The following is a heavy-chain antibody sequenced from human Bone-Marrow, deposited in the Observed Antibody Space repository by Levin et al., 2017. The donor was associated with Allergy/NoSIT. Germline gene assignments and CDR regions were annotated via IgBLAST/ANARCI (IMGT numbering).Heavy chain of an antibody. CDR3: AKDLIPPGGSYGPFDY. Sequence: GGSLRLSCAASGFTFSSYGMHWVRQAPGKGLEWVAVISYDGSNKYYADSVKGRFTISRDNSKNTLYLQMNSLRAEDTAVYYCAKDLIPPGGSYGPFDYWGQGTLVTVSS. D-gene: IGHD5-18*01. V-gene: IGHV3-30*18. J-gene: IGHJ4*02. CDR2: ISYDGSNK. CDR1: GFTFSSYG.